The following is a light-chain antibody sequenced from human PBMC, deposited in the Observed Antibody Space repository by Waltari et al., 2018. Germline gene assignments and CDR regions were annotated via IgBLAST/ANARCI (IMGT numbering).Light chain of an antibody. CDR2: WAS. V-gene: IGKV4-1*01. Sequence: DIVMTQSPDSLAVSLGERATINCKSSQSVLYSSNNKNYLSWYQQKPGQTPKLLIYWASSWESGVPDRFIVSGSGTDFALTISSLQAEYVAVYYCHQYYTTPPTFGLGTKVEIK. CDR1: QSVLYSSNNKNY. J-gene: IGKJ1*01. CDR3: HQYYTTPPT.